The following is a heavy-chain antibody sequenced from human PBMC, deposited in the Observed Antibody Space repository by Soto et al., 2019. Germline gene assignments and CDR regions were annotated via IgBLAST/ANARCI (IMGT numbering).Heavy chain of an antibody. V-gene: IGHV4-39*01. CDR3: ARLPSRHLVDY. J-gene: IGHJ4*02. CDR2: MFYGVST. CDR1: GSSINSSGYY. D-gene: IGHD3-3*02. Sequence: SETLSLTFTVSGSSINSSGYYGGCIRQPPGKGLEWIGSMFYGVSTYYNPSLKSRVTVSVDTSKNQFSLNLRSVNAADTDVYYCARLPSRHLVDYCGQGTLVTVSS.